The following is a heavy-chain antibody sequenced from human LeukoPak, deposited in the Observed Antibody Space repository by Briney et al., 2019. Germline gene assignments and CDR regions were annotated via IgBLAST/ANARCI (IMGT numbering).Heavy chain of an antibody. D-gene: IGHD5-12*01. CDR3: ARDGGGSGYSGYDLATDY. J-gene: IGHJ4*02. CDR1: GFTFSSYW. Sequence: GGSLRLSCAASGFTFSSYWMSWVRQAPGKGLEWVAHIKQDGSEKYYVDSVKGRFTISRGNAKNSLYLQMNSLRAEDTAVYYCARDGGGSGYSGYDLATDYWGQGTLVTASS. CDR2: IKQDGSEK. V-gene: IGHV3-7*01.